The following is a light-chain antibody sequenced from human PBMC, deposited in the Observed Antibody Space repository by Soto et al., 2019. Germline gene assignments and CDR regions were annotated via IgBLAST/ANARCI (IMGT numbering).Light chain of an antibody. Sequence: QSVLTQPPSASGSPGQSVTISCTETSSDVGGYSYVSWYQQHPGKAPKLMIYEVNKRPSGVPDRFSGSKSGNTASLTVSGLQAEDEADYYCTSLRVFGGGTKLTVL. CDR2: EVN. CDR1: SSDVGGYSY. J-gene: IGLJ2*01. CDR3: TSLRV. V-gene: IGLV2-8*01.